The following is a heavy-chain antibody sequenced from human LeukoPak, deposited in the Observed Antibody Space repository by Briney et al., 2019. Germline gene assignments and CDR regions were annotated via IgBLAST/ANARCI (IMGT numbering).Heavy chain of an antibody. D-gene: IGHD5-24*01. V-gene: IGHV3-23*01. J-gene: IGHJ3*02. CDR1: GFGMSGNA. CDR2: IEGAVEKT. Sequence: GGSLRLSCAGSGFGMSGNAMSWVRQAPGKGLEWVSAIEGAVEKTHYADSVKGRFTISRDKSMNTLYLQMNSLRAEDTAIYFCAKDIWRWAFDIWGQGTMVAVSS. CDR3: AKDIWRWAFDI.